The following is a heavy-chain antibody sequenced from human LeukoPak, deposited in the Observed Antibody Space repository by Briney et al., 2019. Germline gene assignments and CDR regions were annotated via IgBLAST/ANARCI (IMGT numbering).Heavy chain of an antibody. J-gene: IGHJ5*02. CDR3: AKAPVGPYCGGDCYSTGWFDP. Sequence: PSETLSLTCSVSAGSISSSNYYWGWIRQPPGKGLEWIGSISYTGSTYYNPSLKSRVTISVDTSKNQFSLKLSSVTAADTAVYYCAKAPVGPYCGGDCYSTGWFDPWGQGTLVTVSS. D-gene: IGHD2-21*02. V-gene: IGHV4-39*07. CDR1: AGSISSSNYY. CDR2: ISYTGST.